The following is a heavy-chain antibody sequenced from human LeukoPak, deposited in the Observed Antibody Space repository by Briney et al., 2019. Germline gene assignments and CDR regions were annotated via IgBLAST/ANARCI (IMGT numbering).Heavy chain of an antibody. CDR3: ARAGFLYGSGSHLDY. D-gene: IGHD3-10*01. J-gene: IGHJ4*02. CDR2: INSDGSGT. Sequence: GGSLRLSCAASGFPFSTYWMHWVRQAPGKGLVWVSRINSDGSGTSYADSVKGRFTISRDNAKNTLYLQMNSLRAEDTAVYYCARAGFLYGSGSHLDYWGQGTLVTVSS. V-gene: IGHV3-74*01. CDR1: GFPFSTYW.